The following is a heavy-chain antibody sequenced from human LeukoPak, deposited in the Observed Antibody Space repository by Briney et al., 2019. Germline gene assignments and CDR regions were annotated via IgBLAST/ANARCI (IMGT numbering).Heavy chain of an antibody. CDR3: AGRETRTRITIFEVPPSGMDV. CDR1: GGTFSSYA. CDR2: IIPILGIA. J-gene: IGHJ6*02. V-gene: IGHV1-69*04. Sequence: ASVKVSCKASGGTFSSYAISWVRQAPGQGLEWMGRIIPILGIANYAQKFQGRVTITADKSTSTAYMELSSLRSEDTAVYYCAGRETRTRITIFEVPPSGMDVWGQGTTVTVSS. D-gene: IGHD3-3*01.